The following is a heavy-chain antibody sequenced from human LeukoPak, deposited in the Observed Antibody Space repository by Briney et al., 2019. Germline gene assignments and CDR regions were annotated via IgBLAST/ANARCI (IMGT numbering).Heavy chain of an antibody. Sequence: PSETLSLTCTVSGYSISSTYCWGWIRQPPGKGLEWIGRVCHSGSTYYNPSLKSRVTISVDTSKNQFSLKLSSVTAADTAVYYCARHAQSPYSGSFDYWGQGTLVTVSS. CDR2: VCHSGST. CDR3: ARHAQSPYSGSFDY. CDR1: GYSISSTYC. V-gene: IGHV4-38-2*02. J-gene: IGHJ4*02. D-gene: IGHD1-26*01.